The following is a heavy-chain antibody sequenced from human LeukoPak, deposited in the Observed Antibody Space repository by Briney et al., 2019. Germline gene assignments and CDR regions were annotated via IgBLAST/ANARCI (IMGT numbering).Heavy chain of an antibody. V-gene: IGHV3-21*01. CDR3: ARVVSPYYYDSSGYSGGAFDI. Sequence: GGPLRLSCAASGFTFSSYSMNWVRQAPGKGLEWVSSISSSSSYIYYADSVKGRFTISRDNAKNSMYLQMNSLRAEDQDVYYCARVVSPYYYDSSGYSGGAFDIWGQGTMVTVSS. J-gene: IGHJ3*02. CDR2: ISSSSSYI. D-gene: IGHD3-22*01. CDR1: GFTFSSYS.